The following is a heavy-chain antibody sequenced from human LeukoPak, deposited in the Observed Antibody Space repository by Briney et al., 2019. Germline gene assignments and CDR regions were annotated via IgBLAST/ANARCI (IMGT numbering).Heavy chain of an antibody. D-gene: IGHD6-13*01. CDR1: GFTFSSYG. CDR3: ARSYSSSFDL. J-gene: IGHJ2*01. CDR2: ISYDGSNK. V-gene: IGHV3-30*03. Sequence: GGSLRLSCAASGFTFSSYGMHWVRQAPGKGLEWVAVISYDGSNKYYADSVKGRFTISRDNSKNTLYLQMNSLRAEDTAVYYCARSYSSSFDLWGRGTLVTVSS.